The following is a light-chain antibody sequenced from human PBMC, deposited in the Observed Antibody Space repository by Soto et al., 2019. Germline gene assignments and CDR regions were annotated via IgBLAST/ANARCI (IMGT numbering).Light chain of an antibody. V-gene: IGLV2-14*01. CDR3: SSYTSRSTYV. J-gene: IGLJ1*01. CDR1: SSDVGGYNY. Sequence: QSVLTQPASVSGSPGQSITISCTGTSSDVGGYNYVSWYQQYPGKAPKVMIYDVSNRPSGVSNRFSGSKSGNTASLTISGLQAEDEADYYCSSYTSRSTYVFGSGTKVTVL. CDR2: DVS.